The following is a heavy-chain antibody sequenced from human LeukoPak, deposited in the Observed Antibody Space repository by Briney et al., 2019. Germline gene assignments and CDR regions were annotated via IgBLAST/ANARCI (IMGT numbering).Heavy chain of an antibody. D-gene: IGHD3-9*01. Sequence: GGSLRLSCAAFGFPLSSYAMSWVRQAPGKGLEWVSATSSSDAGTYHADSVRGRFTISRDNSKNTVFLQVNSLRAVDTAVYYCARTTKEFDILTGYYFDYWGQGTLVTVSS. CDR1: GFPLSSYA. CDR3: ARTTKEFDILTGYYFDY. J-gene: IGHJ4*02. CDR2: TSSSDAGT. V-gene: IGHV3-23*01.